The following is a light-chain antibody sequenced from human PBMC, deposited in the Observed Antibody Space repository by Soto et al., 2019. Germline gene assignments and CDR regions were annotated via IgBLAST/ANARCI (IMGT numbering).Light chain of an antibody. CDR2: EVS. CDR1: ISDVGGYNY. CDR3: SSYTSSSTFYV. J-gene: IGLJ1*01. Sequence: HSVVTQPSSVCGSPGQAITISCTGTISDVGGYNYVSWYQQHPGKATKLMIYEVSNRPLGVSNRFSGSKSGKTASLTISGLQAEDEADYYCSSYTSSSTFYVFGTGTKVTV. V-gene: IGLV2-14*01.